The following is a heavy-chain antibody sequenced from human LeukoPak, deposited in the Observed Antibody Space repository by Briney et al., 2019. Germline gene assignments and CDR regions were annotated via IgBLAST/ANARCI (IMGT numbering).Heavy chain of an antibody. V-gene: IGHV3-66*04. D-gene: IGHD2-8*01. CDR2: IYSGDNT. CDR3: ASQRYCTNGICYRKYYFDY. J-gene: IGHJ4*02. CDR1: GFTVSSNY. Sequence: GGSLRLSCAASGFTVSSNYMSWVRQAPGKGLERVSLIYSGDNTYYSDSVKGRFTVSRDNSKNTLYLQMNSLRAEDTAVYFCASQRYCTNGICYRKYYFDYWGQGTLVTVSS.